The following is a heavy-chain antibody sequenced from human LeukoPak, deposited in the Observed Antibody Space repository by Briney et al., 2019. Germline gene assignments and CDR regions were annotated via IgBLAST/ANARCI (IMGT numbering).Heavy chain of an antibody. D-gene: IGHD2-15*01. V-gene: IGHV4-34*01. J-gene: IGHJ5*02. CDR3: ARFGDCSDGLCFYYLDP. CDR1: GGSFNNSY. CDR2: INHNGTT. Sequence: SETLSLTCAAYGGSFNNSYWSWVRQSPGKGLEWIGEINHNGTTRYNKPLKSRVTISIDTSKNQFSLKLDAVTAADTAVYYCARFGDCSDGLCFYYLDPWGQGTLVTVSS.